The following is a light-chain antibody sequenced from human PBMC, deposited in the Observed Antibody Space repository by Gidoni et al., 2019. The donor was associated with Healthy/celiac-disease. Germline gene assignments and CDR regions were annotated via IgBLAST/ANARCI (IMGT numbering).Light chain of an antibody. J-gene: IGLJ2*01. Sequence: SYVLTQPPPVSVAPGQTARITCGGNNIGSKSVHWYQQKPGQAPVLVFYDASARPSGIPERFSGSNSWNTATLTISRVEAGDEADYYCQVWDSSSDHVVFGGGTKLTVL. V-gene: IGLV3-21*02. CDR3: QVWDSSSDHVV. CDR2: DAS. CDR1: NIGSKS.